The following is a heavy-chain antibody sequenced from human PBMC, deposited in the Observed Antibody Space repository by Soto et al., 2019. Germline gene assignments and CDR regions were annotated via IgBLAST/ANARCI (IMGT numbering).Heavy chain of an antibody. J-gene: IGHJ4*02. D-gene: IGHD4-17*01. Sequence: PGGSLRLSCAASEFIFSSYGMHWVRQAPGKGLEWVSYISSSSSTIYYADSVKGRFTISRDNAKNSLYLQMNSLRAEDTAVYYCAREPHSYGGTLDYWGQGTLVTVSS. CDR1: EFIFSSYG. V-gene: IGHV3-48*01. CDR3: AREPHSYGGTLDY. CDR2: ISSSSSTI.